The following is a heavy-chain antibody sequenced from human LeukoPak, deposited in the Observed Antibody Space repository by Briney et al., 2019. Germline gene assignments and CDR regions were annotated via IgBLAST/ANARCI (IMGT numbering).Heavy chain of an antibody. CDR3: AREGVAGTGLDY. CDR2: INPSGGST. V-gene: IGHV1-46*01. Sequence: ASVKVSCKASGYTFTSYYMHWVRQAPGQGLEWMGIINPSGGSTSYAQKLQGRIAMTRDTSTSTLYMELSSLRSEDRAVYYCAREGVAGTGLDYWGQGTLVTVSS. J-gene: IGHJ4*02. D-gene: IGHD6-13*01. CDR1: GYTFTSYY.